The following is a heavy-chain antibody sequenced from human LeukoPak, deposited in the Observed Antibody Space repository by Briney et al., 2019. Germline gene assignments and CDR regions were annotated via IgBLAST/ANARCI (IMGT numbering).Heavy chain of an antibody. CDR2: IKSKTDGGTT. J-gene: IGHJ1*01. Sequence: KPGGSLRLSCAASGFTFSSAWMSWVRQAPGKGLEWVGRIKSKTDGGTTDYAAPVKGRFTMSRDDSKNTLYVQMNSLKTEDTAVYYCTTDRRGSSGCYNWGQGTLVTVSS. D-gene: IGHD3-22*01. V-gene: IGHV3-15*01. CDR3: TTDRRGSSGCYN. CDR1: GFTFSSAW.